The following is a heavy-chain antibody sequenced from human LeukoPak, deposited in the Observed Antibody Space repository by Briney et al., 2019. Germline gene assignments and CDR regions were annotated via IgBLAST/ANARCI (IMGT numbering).Heavy chain of an antibody. CDR1: GGSFSGYY. CDR3: ARHLWVHYYDSSGRVNYGMDV. V-gene: IGHV4-34*01. D-gene: IGHD3-22*01. J-gene: IGHJ6*02. Sequence: SETLSLTCAVYGGSFSGYYWSWIRQPPGKGLEWIGEINHSGSTNYNPSLKSRVTISVDTSKNQFSLKLSSVTAADTAVYYCARHLWVHYYDSSGRVNYGMDVWGQGTTVTVSS. CDR2: INHSGST.